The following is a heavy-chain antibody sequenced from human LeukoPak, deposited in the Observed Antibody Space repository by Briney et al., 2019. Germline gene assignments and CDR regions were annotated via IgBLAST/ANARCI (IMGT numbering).Heavy chain of an antibody. CDR2: ISSSGSTI. CDR1: GFTFSDYY. J-gene: IGHJ4*02. Sequence: GGSLRLSCAASGFTFSDYYMSWIRQAPGKGLEWVSYISSSGSTIYYADSVKGRFTISRDNTKNSLYLKMNSLRDEDTAVYYCARGTYYYDSSGYLPVYYFDYWGQGTLVTVSS. V-gene: IGHV3-11*01. D-gene: IGHD3-22*01. CDR3: ARGTYYYDSSGYLPVYYFDY.